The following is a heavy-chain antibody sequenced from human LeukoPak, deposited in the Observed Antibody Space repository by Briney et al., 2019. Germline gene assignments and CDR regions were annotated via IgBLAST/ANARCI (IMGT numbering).Heavy chain of an antibody. CDR2: INHSGST. CDR3: ARGRGHPRYFDY. Sequence: SETLSLTCAVYGGSFSGYYWSWIRQPPGKGLEWIGEINHSGSTNYNPSLKSRVTISVDTSKNQFSLKLSSVTAADTAVYYCARGRGHPRYFDYWGQGTLVTVSS. CDR1: GGSFSGYY. J-gene: IGHJ4*02. V-gene: IGHV4-34*01.